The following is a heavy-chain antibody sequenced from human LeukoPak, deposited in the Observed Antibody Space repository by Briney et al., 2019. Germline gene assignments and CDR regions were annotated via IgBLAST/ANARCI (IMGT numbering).Heavy chain of an antibody. CDR2: IYYSGNT. Sequence: SETLSLTCTVSGGSISSYYWSWIRQPPGKGLEWIGYIYYSGNTNYNPSLKSRVTISVDTSKNQFSLKLSSVTAADTAVYYCARADCSGGSCYLDYWGQGTLVTVSS. CDR1: GGSISSYY. CDR3: ARADCSGGSCYLDY. D-gene: IGHD2-15*01. J-gene: IGHJ4*02. V-gene: IGHV4-59*01.